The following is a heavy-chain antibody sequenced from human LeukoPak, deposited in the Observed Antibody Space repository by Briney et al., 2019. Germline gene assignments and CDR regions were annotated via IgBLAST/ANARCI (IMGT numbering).Heavy chain of an antibody. V-gene: IGHV1-24*01. Sequence: GASVKVSCKVSGYTLTELSMHWVQQAPGKGREGMGGFDPEDGETIYAQKFQGRVTMTEDTSTDTAYMELRDLRSEDTILYYYTSIIPKAHLPYYRDRWGKGTTATDSS. J-gene: IGHJ6*03. CDR2: FDPEDGET. CDR1: GYTLTELS. CDR3: TSIIPKAHLPYYRDR.